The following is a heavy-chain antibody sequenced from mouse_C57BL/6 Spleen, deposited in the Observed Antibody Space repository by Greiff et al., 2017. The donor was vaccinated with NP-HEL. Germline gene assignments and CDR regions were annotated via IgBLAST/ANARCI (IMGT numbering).Heavy chain of an antibody. Sequence: LVESGPELVKPGASVKISCKASGYSFTDYNMNWVKQSNGKSLEWIGVINPNYGTTSYNQKFKGKATLTVDQSSSTAYMQLNSLTSEDSAVYYCAREGYYGNSLMDYWGQGTSVTVSS. J-gene: IGHJ4*01. CDR2: INPNYGTT. CDR1: GYSFTDYN. D-gene: IGHD1-1*01. CDR3: AREGYYGNSLMDY. V-gene: IGHV1-39*01.